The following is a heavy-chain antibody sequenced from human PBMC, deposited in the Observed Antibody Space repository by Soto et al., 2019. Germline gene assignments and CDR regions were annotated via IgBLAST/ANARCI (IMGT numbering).Heavy chain of an antibody. Sequence: QVQLQESGPGLVKPSGTLSLTCAVSSGSISSSNWWSWVRQPPGKGLEWIGEIYHSGSTNYNPSLKSRVTISVDKSKNQFSLKLSSVTAADTAVYYCASSILAVAGVYWYFDLWGRGTLVTVSS. CDR3: ASSILAVAGVYWYFDL. V-gene: IGHV4-4*02. CDR2: IYHSGST. D-gene: IGHD6-19*01. J-gene: IGHJ2*01. CDR1: SGSISSSNW.